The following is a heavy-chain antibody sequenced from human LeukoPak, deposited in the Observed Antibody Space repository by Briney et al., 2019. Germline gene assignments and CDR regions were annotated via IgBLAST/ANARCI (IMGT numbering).Heavy chain of an antibody. CDR1: GYSISSGYY. Sequence: PSETLSLTCTVSGYSISSGYYWGWIRQPPGKGLEWIGSIYHSGSTYYNPSLKSLVTISVDTSKNQFSLKLSSVTAADTAVYYCARADYSSTWSHDYYYMDVWGKGTTVTVSS. D-gene: IGHD6-13*01. CDR3: ARADYSSTWSHDYYYMDV. CDR2: IYHSGST. J-gene: IGHJ6*03. V-gene: IGHV4-38-2*02.